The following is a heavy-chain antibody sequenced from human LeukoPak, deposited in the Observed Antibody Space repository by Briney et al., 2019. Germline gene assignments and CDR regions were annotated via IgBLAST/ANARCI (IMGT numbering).Heavy chain of an antibody. CDR3: ARGAAAKPYYYYYYMDV. V-gene: IGHV1-69*16. J-gene: IGHJ6*03. Sequence: EASVKVSCKASGGTFSSYTISWVRQAPGQGLEWMGWISAYNGNTNYAQKLQGRVTITTDESTSTAYMELSSLRSEDTAVYYCARGAAAKPYYYYYYMDVWGKGTTVTVSS. CDR2: ISAYNGNT. D-gene: IGHD6-13*01. CDR1: GGTFSSYT.